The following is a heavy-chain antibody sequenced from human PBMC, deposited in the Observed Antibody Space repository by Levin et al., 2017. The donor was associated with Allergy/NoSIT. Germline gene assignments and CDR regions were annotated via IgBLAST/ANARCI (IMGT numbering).Heavy chain of an antibody. Sequence: LRLSCTVSGGSISSGSYYWSWIRQPAGKGLEWIGRIYTSGNTNYNPSLKSRLTISVDTSKNQFSLKLSSVTAADTAVYYCGRGGSSWYEAAFDIWGQGTMVTVSS. D-gene: IGHD6-13*01. J-gene: IGHJ3*02. V-gene: IGHV4-61*02. CDR1: GGSISSGSYY. CDR3: GRGGSSWYEAAFDI. CDR2: IYTSGNT.